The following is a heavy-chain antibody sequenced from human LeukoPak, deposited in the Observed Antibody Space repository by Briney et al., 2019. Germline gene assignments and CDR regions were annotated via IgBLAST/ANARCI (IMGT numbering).Heavy chain of an antibody. CDR2: IYTSGST. CDR3: ARGSRLYYDFWSGYPNWFDP. CDR1: GGSISSSSYY. D-gene: IGHD3-3*01. V-gene: IGHV4-39*07. J-gene: IGHJ5*02. Sequence: SETLSLTCTVSGGSISSSSYYWGWIRHPPGKGLEWIGRIYTSGSTNYHPSPKSRVTISVDTSKNQFSLKLSSVTAADTAVYYCARGSRLYYDFWSGYPNWFDPWGQGTLVTVSS.